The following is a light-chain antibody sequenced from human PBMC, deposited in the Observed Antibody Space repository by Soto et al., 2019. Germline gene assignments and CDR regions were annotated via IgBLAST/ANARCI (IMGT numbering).Light chain of an antibody. V-gene: IGKV1-5*01. J-gene: IGKJ5*01. CDR1: QTISSW. CDR2: DAS. CDR3: QQNHTSSIT. Sequence: DIQMTQSPSTLPASVGDSVPITCRASQTISSWVAWYQQKPGKAPSLLIYDASTLERGVPSRFSGTGSGTEFTLSIDSLQPDDFATYYCQQNHTSSITFGQGTRLEIK.